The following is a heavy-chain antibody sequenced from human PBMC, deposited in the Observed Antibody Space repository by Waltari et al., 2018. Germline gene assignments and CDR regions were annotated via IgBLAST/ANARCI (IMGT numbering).Heavy chain of an antibody. CDR1: GFTFSNYG. CDR3: AKWYGGDYYFDY. J-gene: IGHJ4*02. Sequence: QVQLVESGGGVVQPGGSLRLSCAASGFTFSNYGMHWVRQAPGKGLQWVAFIQYDGRNKYYAESVKGRCTISRDNSKNTLYLQMDSLRAEDTALYYCAKWYGGDYYFDYWGQGTLVTVSS. CDR2: IQYDGRNK. V-gene: IGHV3-30*02. D-gene: IGHD1-26*01.